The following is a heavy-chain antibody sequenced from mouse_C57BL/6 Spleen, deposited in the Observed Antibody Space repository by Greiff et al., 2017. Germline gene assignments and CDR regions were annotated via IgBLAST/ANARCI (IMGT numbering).Heavy chain of an antibody. Sequence: QVQLQQSGAELVKPGASVKFSCKASGYTFTSYWMHWVKQRPGQGLEWIGMIYPDTGGTTYNQKFKGKSTLTADKSSSTDYMQLSSLTSEDSADYYCTIVHDLDYWGQGTTLTVSS. CDR2: IYPDTGGT. V-gene: IGHV1-64*01. D-gene: IGHD2-12*01. CDR1: GYTFTSYW. J-gene: IGHJ2*01. CDR3: TIVHDLDY.